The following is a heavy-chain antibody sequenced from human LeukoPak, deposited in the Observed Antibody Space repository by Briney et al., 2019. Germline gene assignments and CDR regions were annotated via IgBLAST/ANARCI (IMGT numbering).Heavy chain of an antibody. CDR3: ARHPGGVQGVPYYFDY. Sequence: SETLSLTCTVSGVSISSTSFYWGWIRQPPGQGLEWVGSINYSGSTYYNPSLKSRVTISVDTSKNRFSLKLSSVTAADTAVYYCARHPGGVQGVPYYFDYWGQGTLVTVSS. J-gene: IGHJ4*02. V-gene: IGHV4-39*01. CDR2: INYSGST. D-gene: IGHD3-10*01. CDR1: GVSISSTSFY.